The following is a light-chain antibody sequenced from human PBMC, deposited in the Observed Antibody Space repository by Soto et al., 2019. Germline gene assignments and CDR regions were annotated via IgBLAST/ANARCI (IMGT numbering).Light chain of an antibody. V-gene: IGLV1-40*01. CDR1: RSNTGAGYD. Sequence: QAVVTQPPSVSGAPGQRVTISCTGSRSNTGAGYDVHWYQQLPGTTPKLLIYGNSNRPSGVPDRFSGSKSGTSASLAITGLQAEDEADYYCQSYDSSLSGVLFGGGTKLTVL. J-gene: IGLJ2*01. CDR3: QSYDSSLSGVL. CDR2: GNS.